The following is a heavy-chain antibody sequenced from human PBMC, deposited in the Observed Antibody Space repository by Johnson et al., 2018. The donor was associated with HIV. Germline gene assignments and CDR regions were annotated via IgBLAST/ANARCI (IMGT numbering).Heavy chain of an antibody. J-gene: IGHJ3*02. D-gene: IGHD2-15*01. CDR3: ATDIVGVLALGGDAFDI. CDR2: IKQDGSEK. Sequence: VQLVESGGGLVQPGGSLRLSCAASGFTFSSYWMSWVRQAPGKGLEWVANIKQDGSEKYYVDSARGRFTISRDNAKNSLYLQMSSLRAEDTAVYYCATDIVGVLALGGDAFDIWGQGTMVTVSS. V-gene: IGHV3-7*02. CDR1: GFTFSSYW.